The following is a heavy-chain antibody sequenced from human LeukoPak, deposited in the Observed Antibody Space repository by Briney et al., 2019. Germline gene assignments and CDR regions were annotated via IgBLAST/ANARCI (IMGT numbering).Heavy chain of an antibody. J-gene: IGHJ4*02. D-gene: IGHD6-19*01. V-gene: IGHV3-74*01. Sequence: GRSLRLSCVASGFTFSNYWMHWVRHALGKGLVWVSRIHSDGSTTIYADSVKGRFTISRDNAKNTLYLQMNSLRAEDTAVYYCARATTPALVVAGNYWGQGTLVTVSS. CDR1: GFTFSNYW. CDR2: IHSDGSTT. CDR3: ARATTPALVVAGNY.